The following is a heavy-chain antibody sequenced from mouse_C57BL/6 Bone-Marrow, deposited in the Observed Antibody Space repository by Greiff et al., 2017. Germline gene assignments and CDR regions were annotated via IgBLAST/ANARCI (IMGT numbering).Heavy chain of an antibody. CDR3: ARMEYYGSSLDY. CDR2: ISYDGSN. CDR1: GYSITSGYY. D-gene: IGHD1-1*01. Sequence: EVHLVESGPGLVKPSQSLSLTCSVTGYSITSGYYWNWIRQFPGNKLEWMGYISYDGSNNYNPSLKNRISITRDTSNNQFFLKLNSVTTEDTATYYCARMEYYGSSLDYWGQGTTLTVSS. V-gene: IGHV3-6*01. J-gene: IGHJ2*01.